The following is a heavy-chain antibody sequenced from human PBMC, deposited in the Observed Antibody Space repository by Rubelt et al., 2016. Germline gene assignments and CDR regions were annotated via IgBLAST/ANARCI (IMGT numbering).Heavy chain of an antibody. Sequence: ASGFTFGDYAMSWFRQAPGKGLEWVGRIKSKTDGGTTDYAAPVKGRFTISRDDSKNTLYLQMNSLKTEDTAVYYCTTSTRDVKFKGSYYYGSGSNYYYYYGMDVWGQGTTVTVSS. CDR3: TTSTRDVKFKGSYYYGSGSNYYYYYGMDV. D-gene: IGHD3-10*01. CDR2: IKSKTDGGTT. V-gene: IGHV3-15*01. CDR1: GFTFGDYA. J-gene: IGHJ6*02.